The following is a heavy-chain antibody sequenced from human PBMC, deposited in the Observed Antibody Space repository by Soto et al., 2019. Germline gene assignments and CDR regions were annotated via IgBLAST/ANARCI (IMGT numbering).Heavy chain of an antibody. J-gene: IGHJ5*02. CDR2: IDYRATN. Sequence: SETLSLTCTVSGGSIATSSYCWAWLRRHPGKGLEWIGSIDYRATNYNNPSLKSRVTISVDTSKNHLSLKLESVTAADTAFYYCSRRAPEGFDPWGQGTLVTVSS. V-gene: IGHV4-39*02. CDR3: SRRAPEGFDP. CDR1: GGSIATSSYC.